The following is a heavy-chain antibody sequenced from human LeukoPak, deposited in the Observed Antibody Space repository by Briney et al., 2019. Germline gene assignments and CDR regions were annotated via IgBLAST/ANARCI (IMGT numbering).Heavy chain of an antibody. J-gene: IGHJ4*02. Sequence: GGSLRLSCAASGFIFNNYWLTWVRQSPGKGLEWLASIKQDGREKKYVDSVKGRFTISRDNAKNSLYLQMNTLRAEDTAVYYCAGFSSLEELSLFRYWGQGTLVTVSS. V-gene: IGHV3-7*01. CDR1: GFIFNNYW. CDR2: IKQDGREK. CDR3: AGFSSLEELSLFRY. D-gene: IGHD3-16*02.